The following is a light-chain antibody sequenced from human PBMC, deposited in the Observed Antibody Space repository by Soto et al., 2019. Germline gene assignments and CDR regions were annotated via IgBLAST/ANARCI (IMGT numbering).Light chain of an antibody. CDR3: SSYTSSSTLV. J-gene: IGLJ3*02. V-gene: IGLV2-14*01. Sequence: QSALTQPASVSGSPGQSITISCTGTSSDVGSYNYVSWCQQHPGKAPKLMIYEVSNRPSGVSNRFSGSKSGNTASLTISGLQAEDEADYYCSSYTSSSTLVFGGGTKLTVL. CDR1: SSDVGSYNY. CDR2: EVS.